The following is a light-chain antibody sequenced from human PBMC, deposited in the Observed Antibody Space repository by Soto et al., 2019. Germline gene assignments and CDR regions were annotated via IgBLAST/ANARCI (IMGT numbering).Light chain of an antibody. V-gene: IGKV1-9*01. CDR3: QQLNNYPIT. Sequence: QLTQSPSSLSASVGDRVTITCRASQGISSYLAWYQQKPGKAPKLLIYAASTLRSGVPSRFSGSGSGTDFTLTISSLQPEDFATYYCQQLNNYPITFGQGTRLEIK. CDR1: QGISSY. J-gene: IGKJ5*01. CDR2: AAS.